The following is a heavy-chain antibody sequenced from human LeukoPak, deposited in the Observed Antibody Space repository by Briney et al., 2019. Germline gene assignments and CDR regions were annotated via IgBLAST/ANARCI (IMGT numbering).Heavy chain of an antibody. Sequence: SETPSLTCTVSRGSISSYYWTWIRQPPGKGLEWIGYIYNSGSTNYNPSLKSRVTISVDTSKNQFSLKLSSVTAADTAVYYCARAKYYYGSSGYYYFDYWGQGTLVTVSS. D-gene: IGHD3-22*01. CDR1: RGSISSYY. J-gene: IGHJ4*02. CDR3: ARAKYYYGSSGYYYFDY. V-gene: IGHV4-59*01. CDR2: IYNSGST.